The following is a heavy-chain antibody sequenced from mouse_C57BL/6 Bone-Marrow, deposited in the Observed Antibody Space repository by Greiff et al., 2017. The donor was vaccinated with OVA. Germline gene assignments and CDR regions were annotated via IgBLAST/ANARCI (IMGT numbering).Heavy chain of an antibody. V-gene: IGHV5-6*01. CDR3: ARHRNYDSFFDY. CDR1: GFTFSSYG. J-gene: IGHJ2*01. CDR2: ISSGGSYT. D-gene: IGHD1-1*01. Sequence: EVMLVESGGDLVKPGGSLKLSCAASGFTFSSYGMSWVRQTPDKRLEWVATISSGGSYTYYPDSVKGRFTISRDNAKKTRYLQMSSLKSEDTAMYYCARHRNYDSFFDYWGQGTTLTVSS.